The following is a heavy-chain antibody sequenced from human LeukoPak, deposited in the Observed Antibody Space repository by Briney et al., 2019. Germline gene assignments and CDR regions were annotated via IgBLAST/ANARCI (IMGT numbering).Heavy chain of an antibody. J-gene: IGHJ4*02. CDR2: ISSSSSYI. D-gene: IGHD3-22*01. Sequence: GGSLRLSCAAPGFTFSSYSMNWVRQAPGKGLEWVSSISSSSSYIYCADSVKGRFTISRDNAKNSLYLQMNSLRAEDTAVYYCAGSSGYYHFDYWGQGTLVTVSS. V-gene: IGHV3-21*01. CDR3: AGSSGYYHFDY. CDR1: GFTFSSYS.